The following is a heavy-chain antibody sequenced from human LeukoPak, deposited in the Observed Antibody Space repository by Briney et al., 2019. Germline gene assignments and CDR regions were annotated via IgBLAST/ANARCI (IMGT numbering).Heavy chain of an antibody. J-gene: IGHJ4*02. CDR3: AKSLGRHTFDY. Sequence: GGSLRLSCAASGFTFDSYAMSWVRQAPGRGLEWVSLIGYSGANSFYADSVKGRFTISRDNSKDTLYLQMNSLGAEDTAVYYCAKSLGRHTFDYWGQGTLVTVSS. CDR1: GFTFDSYA. CDR2: IGYSGANS. V-gene: IGHV3-23*01. D-gene: IGHD1-26*01.